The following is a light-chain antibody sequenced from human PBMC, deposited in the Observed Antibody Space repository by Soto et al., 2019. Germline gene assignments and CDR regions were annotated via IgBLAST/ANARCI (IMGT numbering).Light chain of an antibody. CDR1: SSDVGSYNL. CDR2: EVS. V-gene: IGLV2-23*02. Sequence: QSVLTQPASVSGSPGQSITISCTGTSSDVGSYNLVSWYQQYPGKAPKVMIYEVSKRPSGVSDRFSGSASGNTASLTISGLHAEDEADYYCCSYAGIRTLYVFGAGTKLTVL. CDR3: CSYAGIRTLYV. J-gene: IGLJ1*01.